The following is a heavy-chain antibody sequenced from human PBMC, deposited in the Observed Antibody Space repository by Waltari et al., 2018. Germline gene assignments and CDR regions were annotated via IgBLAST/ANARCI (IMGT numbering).Heavy chain of an antibody. V-gene: IGHV3-66*01. CDR1: GFTVSSTY. CDR3: ATRGITMVRGVTDDAFDI. Sequence: EVQLVESGGGLVQPGGSLRLSCAASGFTVSSTYMSWFREAPGRGLELVSVIYSGGSTYYADSVKGRFTISRDNSKNTLYLQMNSLRAEDTAVYYCATRGITMVRGVTDDAFDIWGQGTMVTVSS. D-gene: IGHD3-10*01. J-gene: IGHJ3*02. CDR2: IYSGGST.